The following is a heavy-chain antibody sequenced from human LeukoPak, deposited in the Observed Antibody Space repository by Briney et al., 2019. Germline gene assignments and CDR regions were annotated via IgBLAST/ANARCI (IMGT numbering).Heavy chain of an antibody. CDR1: GGSISSSSYY. CDR2: IYYSGST. D-gene: IGHD6-13*01. J-gene: IGHJ4*02. Sequence: PSETLSLTCTVSGGSISSSSYYWGWIRQPPGKGLEWIGSIYYSGSTYYNPSLKSRVTISVDTSKNQFSLKLSSVTAADTAVYYCARHGFGSSWYGRKAAFDYWGQGTLVTVSS. V-gene: IGHV4-39*01. CDR3: ARHGFGSSWYGRKAAFDY.